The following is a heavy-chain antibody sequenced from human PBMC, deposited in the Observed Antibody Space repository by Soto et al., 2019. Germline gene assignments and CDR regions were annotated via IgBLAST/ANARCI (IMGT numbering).Heavy chain of an antibody. CDR3: AKAARTYIWGSYRIDY. V-gene: IGHV3-23*01. D-gene: IGHD3-16*02. J-gene: IGHJ4*02. CDR2: ISGSGGST. Sequence: GGSLRLSCAASGFTFSSYAMSWVRQAPGKGLKWVSAISGSGGSTYYADSVKGRFTISRDNSKNTLYLQMNSLRAEDTAVYYCAKAARTYIWGSYRIDYWGQGTLVTVSS. CDR1: GFTFSSYA.